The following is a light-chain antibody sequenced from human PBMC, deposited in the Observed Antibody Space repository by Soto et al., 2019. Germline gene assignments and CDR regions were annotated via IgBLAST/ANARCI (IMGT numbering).Light chain of an antibody. Sequence: EIVLTQSPGTLSLSPWERGTLSCRASQNLGTLYLAWFQQKSGQAPRLLIYSASRRATGIPDRFTGSGSGTDFTLTINRVEPEDFAVYFCQQYAGSPRTFGQGTKVDI. J-gene: IGKJ1*01. CDR3: QQYAGSPRT. CDR2: SAS. CDR1: QNLGTLY. V-gene: IGKV3-20*01.